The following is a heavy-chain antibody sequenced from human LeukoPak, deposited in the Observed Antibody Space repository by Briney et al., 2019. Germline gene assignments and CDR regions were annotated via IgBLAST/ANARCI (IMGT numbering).Heavy chain of an antibody. V-gene: IGHV4-39*02. CDR3: ARDRGVAAHLDY. CDR2: IYYSGDT. J-gene: IGHJ4*02. CDR1: GDSISRGRFY. D-gene: IGHD5-12*01. Sequence: SETLSLTCTVTGDSISRGRFYWGWIRQPPGKGLEWIGSIYYSGDTYYNPSLMGRVTISVDTSKNQFSVKLSSVTAADTAVYYCARDRGVAAHLDYWGQGTLVTVSS.